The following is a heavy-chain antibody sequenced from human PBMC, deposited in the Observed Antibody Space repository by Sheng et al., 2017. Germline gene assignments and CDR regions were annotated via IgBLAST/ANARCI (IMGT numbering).Heavy chain of an antibody. D-gene: IGHD3-22*01. J-gene: IGHJ4*02. CDR3: ARGTYYYDSREEGSFDY. CDR2: IIPIFGTA. V-gene: IGHV1-69*05. CDR1: GGTFSSYA. Sequence: QVQLVQSGAEVKKPGSSVKVSCKASGGTFSSYAISWVRQAPGQGLEWMGGIIPIFGTANYAQKFQGRVTITTDESTSTAYMELSSLRSEDTAVYYCARGTYYYDSREEGSFDYWGQGTLVTVSS.